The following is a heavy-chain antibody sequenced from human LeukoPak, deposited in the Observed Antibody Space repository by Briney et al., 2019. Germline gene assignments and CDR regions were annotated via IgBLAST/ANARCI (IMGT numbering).Heavy chain of an antibody. J-gene: IGHJ6*03. V-gene: IGHV1-69*04. D-gene: IGHD6-19*01. CDR2: IIPILGIA. CDR1: GGTFSRYA. Sequence: SSVKVSCKASGGTFSRYAISWVRQAPGQGLEWRGRIIPILGIANYAQKFQGRVTITRNTAISTAYMELSSLRSEDTAVYYCASSSGWYARYYYYYMDVWGKGTTVTVSS. CDR3: ASSSGWYARYYYYYMDV.